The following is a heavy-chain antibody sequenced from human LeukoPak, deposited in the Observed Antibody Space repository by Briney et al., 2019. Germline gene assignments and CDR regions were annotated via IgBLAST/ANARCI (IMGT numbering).Heavy chain of an antibody. J-gene: IGHJ4*02. CDR2: ISDTGKT. CDR3: VTGYYEPFDN. V-gene: IGHV4-59*01. CDR1: GASLSSYY. Sequence: SETLSLTCSVSGASLSSYYWGWIRQSPGQGLEWLGYISDTGKTDYNPSLKSRGTLSLDTSKNQFSLRLTSVTAADTAVYYCVTGYYEPFDNWGQGTLVTVSS. D-gene: IGHD3-3*01.